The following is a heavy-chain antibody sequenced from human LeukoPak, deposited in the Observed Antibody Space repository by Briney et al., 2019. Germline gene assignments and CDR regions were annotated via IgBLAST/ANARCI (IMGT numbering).Heavy chain of an antibody. CDR2: IKHDGREK. V-gene: IGHV3-7*01. Sequence: EGSLRLSCVASGFTFETYWMSWVRQAPGKGLEWLANIKHDGREKYYVDSVKGRFTISRDNAKASVYLHMNSLRVEDTAIYYCARVRFPADCWGQGTLVTVSS. D-gene: IGHD2-2*01. CDR3: ARVRFPADC. J-gene: IGHJ4*02. CDR1: GFTFETYW.